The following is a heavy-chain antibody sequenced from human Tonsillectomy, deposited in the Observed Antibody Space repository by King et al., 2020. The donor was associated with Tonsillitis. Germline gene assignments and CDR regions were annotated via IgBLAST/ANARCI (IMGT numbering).Heavy chain of an antibody. CDR2: INPNSGVT. CDR1: GYTFTGYY. D-gene: IGHD1-26*01. Sequence: QLVQSGAEVKKPGASVKVSCKASGYTFTGYYMHWVRQAPGQGLEWMGWINPNSGVTNYAQNFQGRVTMTRDTSISTAYMELSRLRSDDTAVYYCARLGNIVGVTRDSWGQGTLVTVSS. J-gene: IGHJ4*02. CDR3: ARLGNIVGVTRDS. V-gene: IGHV1-2*02.